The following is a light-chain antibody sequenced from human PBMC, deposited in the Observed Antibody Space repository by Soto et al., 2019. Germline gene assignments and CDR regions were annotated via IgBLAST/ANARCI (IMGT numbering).Light chain of an antibody. J-gene: IGKJ3*01. Sequence: EIVLTQSPGTLSLSPGERATLSRRASQSVSSSYLAWYQQKPGQAPRLLIYGASSRATGIPDRFSGSGSGTDFTLTISRLEPEDFAMYYCQQYGSSPGLFTFGPGTKVDIK. V-gene: IGKV3-20*01. CDR2: GAS. CDR1: QSVSSSY. CDR3: QQYGSSPGLFT.